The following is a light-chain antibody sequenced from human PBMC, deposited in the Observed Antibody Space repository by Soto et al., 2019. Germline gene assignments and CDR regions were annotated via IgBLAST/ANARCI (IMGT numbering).Light chain of an antibody. V-gene: IGKV3-11*01. CDR1: QTVSTY. Sequence: EIVLTQSPATLSLSPGERATLSCWASQTVSTYLAWYQQKPGQAPRLLIYDASNRATGIPARFSGGGSWTDFTLTISCLEPEDFAGYYCQHRSNWAVHTFGQGTKLEIE. J-gene: IGKJ2*01. CDR3: QHRSNWAVHT. CDR2: DAS.